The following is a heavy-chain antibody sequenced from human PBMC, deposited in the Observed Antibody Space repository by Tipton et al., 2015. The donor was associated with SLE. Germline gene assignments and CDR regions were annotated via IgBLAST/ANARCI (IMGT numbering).Heavy chain of an antibody. CDR1: GFTFRSYA. CDR3: ARDTMVRGVKGAFDI. CDR2: ISSNGGST. Sequence: GSLRLSCAASGFTFRSYAMHWVRQAPGKGLEYVSAISSNGGSTYYADSVKGRFTISRDNSKNTLYLQMGSLRAEDMAVYYCARDTMVRGVKGAFDIWGQGTMVTVSS. V-gene: IGHV3-64*02. D-gene: IGHD3-10*01. J-gene: IGHJ3*02.